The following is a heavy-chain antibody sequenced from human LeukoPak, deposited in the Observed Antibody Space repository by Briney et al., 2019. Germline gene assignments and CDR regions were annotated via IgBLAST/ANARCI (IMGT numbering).Heavy chain of an antibody. CDR2: ITGSGTGGNI. CDR3: VKDFGRVRGTPDS. Sequence: PGGSLRLSCSASGFVFSFYTMYWVRQAPGKGPEYVSTITGSGTGGNIYYADSVKGRFTISRDDSKSILSLEMNGLRSEDTAVYYCVKDFGRVRGTPDSWGQGTLVTVSS. V-gene: IGHV3-64D*06. D-gene: IGHD3-16*01. J-gene: IGHJ4*02. CDR1: GFVFSFYT.